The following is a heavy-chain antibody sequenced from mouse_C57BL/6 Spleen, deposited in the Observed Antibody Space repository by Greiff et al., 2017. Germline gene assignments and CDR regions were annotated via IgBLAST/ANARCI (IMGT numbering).Heavy chain of an antibody. V-gene: IGHV1-15*01. CDR2: IDPETGGT. Sequence: VQLQQSGAELVRPGASVTLSCKASGYTFTDYEMHWVKQTPVHGLEWIGAIDPETGGTAYNQKFKGQAILTADKSSSTAYMELRSLTSEDSAVYYCTRGGITTADYWGQGTTLTVSS. D-gene: IGHD1-2*01. CDR1: GYTFTDYE. CDR3: TRGGITTADY. J-gene: IGHJ2*01.